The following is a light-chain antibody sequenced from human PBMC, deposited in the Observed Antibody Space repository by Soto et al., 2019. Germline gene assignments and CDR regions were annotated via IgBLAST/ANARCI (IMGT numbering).Light chain of an antibody. Sequence: EILLTQSPGTLSLSPGERATLSCRASQSFNSIYLAWYQQKPGQAPRLLIYGASSRATGIPDRFSGTGSGTDLTLTIRRPEPEAFAVYYCHQYASWTFGHGTKVDIK. CDR2: GAS. CDR3: HQYASWT. J-gene: IGKJ1*01. CDR1: QSFNSIY. V-gene: IGKV3-20*01.